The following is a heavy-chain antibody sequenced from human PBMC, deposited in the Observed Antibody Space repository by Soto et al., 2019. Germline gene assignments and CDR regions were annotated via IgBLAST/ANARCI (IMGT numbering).Heavy chain of an antibody. CDR3: ARVYYYDSSGYYYFDY. V-gene: IGHV4-4*02. D-gene: IGHD3-22*01. J-gene: IGHJ4*02. Sequence: SETLSLTGAVSGGSISSSNWWSWVRQPPGKGLEWIGEIYHSGSTNYNPSLKSRVTISVDKSKNQFSLKLSSVTAADTAVYYCARVYYYDSSGYYYFDYWGQGTLVTVSS. CDR1: GGSISSSNW. CDR2: IYHSGST.